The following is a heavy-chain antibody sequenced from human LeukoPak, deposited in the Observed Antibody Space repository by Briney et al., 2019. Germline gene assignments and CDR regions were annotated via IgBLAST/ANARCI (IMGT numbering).Heavy chain of an antibody. J-gene: IGHJ6*04. D-gene: IGHD1-1*01. CDR3: ARVKGNWNDVHYYYYGMDV. CDR1: GGSISSYY. V-gene: IGHV4-59*01. CDR2: IYYSGST. Sequence: PSETLSLTCTVSGGSISSYYWSWIRQSPGKGLEWIGCIYYSGSTNYNPSLKSRVTISVDTSKNQFSLKLSSVTAADTAVYYCARVKGNWNDVHYYYYGMDVWGKGTTVTVSS.